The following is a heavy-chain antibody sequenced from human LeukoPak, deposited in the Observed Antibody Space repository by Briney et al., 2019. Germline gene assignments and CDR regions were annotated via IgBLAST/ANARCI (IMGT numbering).Heavy chain of an antibody. J-gene: IGHJ4*02. CDR1: GFTFSSYE. D-gene: IGHD4-17*01. CDR2: ISSSGSTI. CDR3: ARVIRTVTTYYFDY. V-gene: IGHV3-48*03. Sequence: GGSLRLSRAASGFTFSSYEMTWVRQAPGKGLEWVSYISSSGSTIYYADSVKGRFTISRDNAKNSLYLQMNSLRAEDTAVYYCARVIRTVTTYYFDYWGQGTLVTVSS.